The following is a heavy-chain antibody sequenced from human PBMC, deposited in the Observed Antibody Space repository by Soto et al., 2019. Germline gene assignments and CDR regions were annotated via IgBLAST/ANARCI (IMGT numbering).Heavy chain of an antibody. CDR1: GFTFSSYG. V-gene: IGHV3-33*01. D-gene: IGHD3-3*01. J-gene: IGHJ6*02. Sequence: PGGSLRLSCAASGFTFSSYGMHWVRQAPGKGLEWVAVIWYDGSNKYYADSVKGRFTISRDNSKNTLYLQMNSLRAEDTAVYYCARDQDFWSGYYYYYGMDVWGQGTTGTVSS. CDR3: ARDQDFWSGYYYYYGMDV. CDR2: IWYDGSNK.